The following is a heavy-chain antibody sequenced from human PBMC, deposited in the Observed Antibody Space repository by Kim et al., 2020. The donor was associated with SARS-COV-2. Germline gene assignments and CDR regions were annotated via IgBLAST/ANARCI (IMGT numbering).Heavy chain of an antibody. CDR1: GDSIGSGAFY. J-gene: IGHJ4*02. CDR2: IYYSENV. CDR3: ARGNPYFGEFTFDY. V-gene: IGHV4-31*03. Sequence: SETLSLTCKVSGDSIGSGAFYWSWIRQLPGKGLEWIGNIYYSENVYYNPSLNSRLSISQDTTQNQFSLKVTSITDADTAVYYCARGNPYFGEFTFDYWGQGALVTVSS. D-gene: IGHD3-10*01.